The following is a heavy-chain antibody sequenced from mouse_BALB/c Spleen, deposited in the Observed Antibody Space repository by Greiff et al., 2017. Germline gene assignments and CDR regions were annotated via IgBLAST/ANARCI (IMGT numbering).Heavy chain of an antibody. D-gene: IGHD2-4*01. J-gene: IGHJ4*01. V-gene: IGHV2-9*02. CDR3: ARGAMIIYAMDY. CDR1: GFSLTSYG. CDR2: IWAGGST. Sequence: VKLQQSGPGLVAPSQSLSITCTVSGFSLTSYGVHWVRQPPGKGLEWLGVIWAGGSTNYNSALMSRLSISKDNSKSQVFLKMNSLQTDDTAMYYCARGAMIIYAMDYWGQGTSVTVSA.